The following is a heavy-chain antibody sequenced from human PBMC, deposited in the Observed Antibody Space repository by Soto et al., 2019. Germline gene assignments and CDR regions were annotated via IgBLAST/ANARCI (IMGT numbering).Heavy chain of an antibody. V-gene: IGHV4-4*07. D-gene: IGHD3-16*01. J-gene: IGHJ2*01. CDR3: ARGLGRYFDL. CDR1: GDSIRGYS. CDR2: FFVTGRI. Sequence: QVELQKSGPGLVKPSETLSLTCTVSGDSIRGYSWSWIRQPAGQGLESLWRFFVTGRINYNPSLKSRVTMSLDTSTNQFSLRLTSVTAADTAVYFCARGLGRYFDLWGRGTLVTVSS.